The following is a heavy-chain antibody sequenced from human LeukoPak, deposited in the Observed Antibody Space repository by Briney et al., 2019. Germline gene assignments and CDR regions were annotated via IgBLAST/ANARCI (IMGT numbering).Heavy chain of an antibody. Sequence: GGSLRLSCAASGFTFSSYGMRWVRQAPGKGLEGVAFIRYDGSNKYYADSVKGRFTISRDNSKNTLYLQMNSLRAEDTAVYYCAKDYSKRSSSPRYWGQGTLVTVSS. CDR2: IRYDGSNK. V-gene: IGHV3-30*02. CDR3: AKDYSKRSSSPRY. D-gene: IGHD6-6*01. J-gene: IGHJ4*02. CDR1: GFTFSSYG.